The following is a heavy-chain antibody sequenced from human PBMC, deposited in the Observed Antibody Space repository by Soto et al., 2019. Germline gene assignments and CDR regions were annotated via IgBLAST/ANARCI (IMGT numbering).Heavy chain of an antibody. CDR2: VRSNGNSYGT. Sequence: EVQLEESGGGLVQPGGSLKLSCAASGFIFSDSSIHWVRQASGKGLEWVGRVRSNGNSYGTTYAASVKGRFAISRDDSKNTAYLQMNSLKIEDTAVYYCTRPPRDYYYGMDVWGQGTTVTVSS. CDR1: GFIFSDSS. CDR3: TRPPRDYYYGMDV. J-gene: IGHJ6*02. V-gene: IGHV3-73*02.